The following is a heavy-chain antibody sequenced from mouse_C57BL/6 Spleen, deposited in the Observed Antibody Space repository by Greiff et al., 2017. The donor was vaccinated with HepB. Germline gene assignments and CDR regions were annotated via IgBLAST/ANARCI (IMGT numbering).Heavy chain of an antibody. Sequence: VQLQQPGAELVKPGASVELSCKASGYTFTSYWMHWVKQRPGQGLEWIGMIHPNSGSTNYNEKFKSKATLTVDKSSSTAYMQLSSLTSEDSAVYYCARSGYDAGDYWGQGTTLTVSS. CDR1: GYTFTSYW. CDR3: ARSGYDAGDY. J-gene: IGHJ2*01. CDR2: IHPNSGST. D-gene: IGHD2-2*01. V-gene: IGHV1-64*01.